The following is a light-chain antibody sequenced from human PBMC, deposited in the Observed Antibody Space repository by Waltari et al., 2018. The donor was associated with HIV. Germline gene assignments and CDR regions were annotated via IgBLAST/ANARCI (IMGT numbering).Light chain of an antibody. Sequence: SYVLTQPPSVSVAPGKTARITCGGNNIASKSVHWYQHKPGQAPVLVISDDSDRPSGIPERFSGSNSGNTATLTISRVEAGDEADYYCQVWDSSGDHPIFGGGTKLTVL. CDR3: QVWDSSGDHPI. CDR1: NIASKS. CDR2: DDS. V-gene: IGLV3-21*04. J-gene: IGLJ2*01.